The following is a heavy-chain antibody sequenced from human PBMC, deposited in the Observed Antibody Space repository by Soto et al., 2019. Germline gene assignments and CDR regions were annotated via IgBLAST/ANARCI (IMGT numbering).Heavy chain of an antibody. J-gene: IGHJ6*02. CDR1: GGSISSYY. V-gene: IGHV4-59*01. D-gene: IGHD4-4*01. CDR3: ARDRGVTTYYYYYGMDV. CDR2: IYYSGST. Sequence: SETLSLTCTVSGGSISSYYWSWIRQPPGKGLEWIGYIYYSGSTNYNPSLKSRVTISVDTSKNQFSLKLSSVTAADTAVYYCARDRGVTTYYYYYGMDVWGQGTTVTVSS.